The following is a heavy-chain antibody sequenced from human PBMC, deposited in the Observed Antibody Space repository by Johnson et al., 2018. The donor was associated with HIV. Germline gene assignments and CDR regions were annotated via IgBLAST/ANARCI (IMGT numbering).Heavy chain of an antibody. J-gene: IGHJ3*02. D-gene: IGHD3-22*01. CDR3: ARDLPYYYDSSNKNGAFDI. V-gene: IGHV3-53*01. CDR1: GFTVSSHY. CDR2: VSSGGST. Sequence: VQLVESGGGLIQPGGSLRLSCAASGFTVSSHYMNWVRQAPGKGLEWVSIVSSGGSTYYEDSVKGRFTISRDNPKNTQYLQMNTLRAEDKAVYYCARDLPYYYDSSNKNGAFDIWGQGTVVTVS.